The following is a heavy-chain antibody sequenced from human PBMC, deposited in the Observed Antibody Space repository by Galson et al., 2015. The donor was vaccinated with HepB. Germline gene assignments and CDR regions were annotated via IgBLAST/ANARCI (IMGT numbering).Heavy chain of an antibody. V-gene: IGHV3-33*08. CDR1: GFTFSSYG. J-gene: IGHJ4*02. Sequence: SLRLSCAASGFTFSSYGMHWVRQAPGKGLEWVAVIWYDGSNKYYADSVKGRFTISRDNSKNTLYLQMNSLRAEDTAVYYCASSNLWFGDQTTDYWGQGTLVTVSS. CDR2: IWYDGSNK. CDR3: ASSNLWFGDQTTDY. D-gene: IGHD3-10*01.